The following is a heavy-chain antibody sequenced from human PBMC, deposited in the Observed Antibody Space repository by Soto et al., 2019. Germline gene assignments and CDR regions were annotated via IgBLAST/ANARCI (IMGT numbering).Heavy chain of an antibody. V-gene: IGHV3-23*01. D-gene: IGHD2-8*01. CDR3: AKGMVTLMVYAISFDY. J-gene: IGHJ4*02. Sequence: GRSLRDCWAAAECTFVGYARRWISKAPGKGLEWVSAISGSGGSTYYADSVKGRFTISRDNSKNTLYLQMNSLRAEDTAVYYCAKGMVTLMVYAISFDYWGQGTLVTVSS. CDR2: ISGSGGST. CDR1: ECTFVGYA.